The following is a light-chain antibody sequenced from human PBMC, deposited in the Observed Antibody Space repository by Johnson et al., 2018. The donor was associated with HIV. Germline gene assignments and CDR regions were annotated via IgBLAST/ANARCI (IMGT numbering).Light chain of an antibody. V-gene: IGLV1-51*02. CDR2: ENN. CDR1: SSNIGNNY. CDR3: GTWDSSLSVYV. Sequence: QSILTQPPSVSAAPGQKVTISCSGSSSNIGNNYVSWYQQLPGTAPKLLIYENNKRPSGIPDRFSGSKSGTSATLGITGLQTGYEADYYCGTWDSSLSVYVFGTGTEVTV. J-gene: IGLJ1*01.